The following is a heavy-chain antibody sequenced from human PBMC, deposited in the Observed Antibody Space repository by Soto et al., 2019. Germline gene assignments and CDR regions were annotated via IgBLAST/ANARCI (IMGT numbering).Heavy chain of an antibody. CDR3: EKSVAVAGHDYYYYMDV. CDR1: GFTFSSYA. Sequence: GGSLRLSCAASGFTFSSYAMSWVRQAPGKGLEWVSAISGSGGSTYYEDSVKGGFTISRDNTKNTLYLQMNSMRAEDAAVYYCEKSVAVAGHDYYYYMDVWGKGTPVTVSS. D-gene: IGHD6-19*01. V-gene: IGHV3-23*01. CDR2: ISGSGGST. J-gene: IGHJ6*03.